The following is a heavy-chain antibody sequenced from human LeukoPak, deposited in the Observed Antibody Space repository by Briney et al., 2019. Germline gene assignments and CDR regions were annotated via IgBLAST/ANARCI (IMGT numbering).Heavy chain of an antibody. CDR1: GGSISSDDYY. J-gene: IGHJ4*02. D-gene: IGHD3-10*01. V-gene: IGHV4-30-4*01. CDR3: ARGPIGDDDY. Sequence: SQTLSLTCTVSGGSISSDDYYWSWIRQPPWKGLEWIGYIYYSGRTYYNPSLQSRVTISVDTSKNQFSLKLNSVTAADTAVYYCARGPIGDDDYWGQGTLVTVSS. CDR2: IYYSGRT.